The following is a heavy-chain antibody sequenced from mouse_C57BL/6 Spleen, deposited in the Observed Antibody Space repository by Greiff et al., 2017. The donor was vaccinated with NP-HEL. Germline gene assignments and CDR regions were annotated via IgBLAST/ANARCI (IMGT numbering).Heavy chain of an antibody. D-gene: IGHD2-3*01. CDR2: IDPSDSYT. CDR3: ARGGYSWFAY. J-gene: IGHJ3*01. Sequence: QVQLQQPGAELVKPGASVKLSCKASGYTFTSYWMQWVKQRPGQGLEWIGEIDPSDSYTNYNQKFKGKATLTVDTSSSTADMQLSSLTSEDAAVYYCARGGYSWFAYWGQGTLVTVSA. CDR1: GYTFTSYW. V-gene: IGHV1-50*01.